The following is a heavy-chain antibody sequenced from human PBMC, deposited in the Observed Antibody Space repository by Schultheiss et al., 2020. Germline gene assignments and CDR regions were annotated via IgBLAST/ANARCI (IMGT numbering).Heavy chain of an antibody. CDR2: ISSSSSTI. CDR1: GFTFSSYA. V-gene: IGHV3-48*01. Sequence: GGSLRLSCAASGFTFSSYAMHWVRQAPGKGLEWVSSISSSSSTIYYADSVKGRFTISRDNAKNSLYLQMSSLRAEDTAVYYCAKFLVNLDYWGQGTLVTVSS. D-gene: IGHD4-23*01. CDR3: AKFLVNLDY. J-gene: IGHJ4*02.